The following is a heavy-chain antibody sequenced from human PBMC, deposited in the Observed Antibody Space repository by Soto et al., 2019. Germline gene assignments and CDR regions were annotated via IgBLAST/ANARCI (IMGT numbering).Heavy chain of an antibody. D-gene: IGHD3-3*01. V-gene: IGHV3-21*01. CDR3: ARGYYDFWSGYHHYYYYGMDV. Sequence: GGSLRLSCAASGFTFSSYSMNWVRQAPGKGLEWVSSISSSSSYIYYADSVKGRFTISRDNAKNSLYLQMNSLRAEDTAVYYCARGYYDFWSGYHHYYYYGMDVWGQGTTVTVSS. CDR2: ISSSSSYI. J-gene: IGHJ6*02. CDR1: GFTFSSYS.